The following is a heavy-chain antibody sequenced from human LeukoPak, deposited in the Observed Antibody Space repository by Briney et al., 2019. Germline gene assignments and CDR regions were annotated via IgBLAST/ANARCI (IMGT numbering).Heavy chain of an antibody. CDR3: AKFYDSSAQHYYFEY. CDR2: ISGSGGST. CDR1: GFTFTIYA. J-gene: IGHJ4*02. Sequence: GGSLRLSCAASGFTFTIYAMSWVRQAPGKGLEWVSDISGSGGSTYYADSVKGRFTISRDNSKNTLYLQLNSLRAEDTAVYYCAKFYDSSAQHYYFEYWGQGTLVTVSS. V-gene: IGHV3-23*01. D-gene: IGHD3-22*01.